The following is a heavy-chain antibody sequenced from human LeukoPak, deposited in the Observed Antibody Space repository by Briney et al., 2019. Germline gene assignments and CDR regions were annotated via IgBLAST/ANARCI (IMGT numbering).Heavy chain of an antibody. CDR2: ISAGNGNT. CDR3: AREGDAAGNFDY. CDR1: GYTFTSYA. D-gene: IGHD6-13*01. Sequence: ASVKVSCKASGYTFTSYAIHWVRQAPGQRLEWMGWISAGNGNTKYSQNFQGRVTITADESTSTAYMELSSLRSEDTAVYYCAREGDAAGNFDYWGQGTLVTVSS. J-gene: IGHJ4*02. V-gene: IGHV1-3*01.